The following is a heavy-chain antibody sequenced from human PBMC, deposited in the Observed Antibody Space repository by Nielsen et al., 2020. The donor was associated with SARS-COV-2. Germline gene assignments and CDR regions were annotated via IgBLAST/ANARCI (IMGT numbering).Heavy chain of an antibody. V-gene: IGHV3-30*03. CDR3: TGGVGRYYFDY. J-gene: IGHJ4*02. CDR1: GFTFSSTY. D-gene: IGHD3-16*01. CDR2: ISYDGSNK. Sequence: GESLKISCSASGFTFSSTYMHWVRQAPGKGLEWVAVISYDGSNKYYADSVKGRFTISRDESKNTLYLQMNSLRAEDTAVYYCTGGVGRYYFDYWGQGTLVTVSS.